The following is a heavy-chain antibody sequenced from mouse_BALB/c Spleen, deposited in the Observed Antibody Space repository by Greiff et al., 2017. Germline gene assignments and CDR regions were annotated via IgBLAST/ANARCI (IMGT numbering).Heavy chain of an antibody. D-gene: IGHD1-1*01. Sequence: EVQVVESGGGLVKPGGSLKLSCAASGFTFSSYAMSWVRQTPEKRLEWVASISSGGSTYYPDSVKGRFTISRDNARNILYLQMSSLRSEDTAMYYCARGGYYYGTAMTWFAYWGQGTLVTVSA. CDR3: ARGGYYYGTAMTWFAY. CDR2: ISSGGST. J-gene: IGHJ3*01. V-gene: IGHV5-6-5*01. CDR1: GFTFSSYA.